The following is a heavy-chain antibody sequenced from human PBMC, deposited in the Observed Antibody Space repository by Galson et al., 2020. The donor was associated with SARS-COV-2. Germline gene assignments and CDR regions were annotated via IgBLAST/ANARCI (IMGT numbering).Heavy chain of an antibody. CDR2: ISAYNGNT. J-gene: IGHJ4*02. D-gene: IGHD6-13*01. CDR3: ARDPEKAAGTSGGTPHSTPPLY. CDR1: GYTFTSYG. Sequence: ASVKVSCKASGYTFTSYGISWVRQAPGQGLEWMGWISAYNGNTNYAQKLQGRVTMTTDTSTSTAYMELRSLRSDDTAVYYCARDPEKAAGTSGGTPHSTPPLYWGQGTLVTVSS. V-gene: IGHV1-18*01.